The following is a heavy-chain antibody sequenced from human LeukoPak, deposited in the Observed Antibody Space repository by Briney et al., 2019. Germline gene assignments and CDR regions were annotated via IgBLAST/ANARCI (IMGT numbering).Heavy chain of an antibody. CDR3: ARAGEDKYDSSGYYPFGY. CDR1: GYTFTSYA. J-gene: IGHJ4*02. Sequence: ASVKVSCKTSGYTFTSYAMNWVRQAPGQGLEWMGWINTNTGNPTYAQGFTGRFVFSLDTSVSTAYLQISSLKAEDTAVYYCARAGEDKYDSSGYYPFGYWGQGTLVTVSS. D-gene: IGHD3-22*01. CDR2: INTNTGNP. V-gene: IGHV7-4-1*02.